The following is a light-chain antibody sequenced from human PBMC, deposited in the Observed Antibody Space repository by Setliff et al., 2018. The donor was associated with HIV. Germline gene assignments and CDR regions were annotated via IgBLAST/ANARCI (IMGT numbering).Light chain of an antibody. V-gene: IGLV2-23*02. CDR1: SSNLGNYDL. J-gene: IGLJ1*01. CDR3: CAYATENTKV. Sequence: QSALTQPASVSGSPGPSLTIACTGTSSNLGNYDLASWYQQHPVEAPKLIIYEVTKRHSGVSSRFSGSKSGNTAFLTISGLQADDEADYYCCAYATENTKVFGSGTKVTV. CDR2: EVT.